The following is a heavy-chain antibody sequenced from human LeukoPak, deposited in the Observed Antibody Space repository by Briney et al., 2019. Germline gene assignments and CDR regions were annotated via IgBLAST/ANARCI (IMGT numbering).Heavy chain of an antibody. CDR1: GFTFDDYG. J-gene: IGHJ4*01. CDR2: INWNGGST. V-gene: IGHV3-20*04. CDR3: AKLLRDVTIYDF. Sequence: GGSLRLSCAASGFTFDDYGMSWVRQAPGKGLEWVSGINWNGGSTGYADSVKGRFTISRDNAQNSLFLQMNSLRAEDTAFYYCAKLLRDVTIYDFWGQGALITVSS. D-gene: IGHD4-23*01.